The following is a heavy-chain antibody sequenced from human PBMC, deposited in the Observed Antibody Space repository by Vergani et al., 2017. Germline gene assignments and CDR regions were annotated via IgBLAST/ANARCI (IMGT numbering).Heavy chain of an antibody. Sequence: EVQLVESGGGLVQPGGSLRLFCAASGFTFSTYWIQWVRQAPGKGLVWVSCINSYGSSRIYVDSVKGRFTISRDNANNTVHLQMNSLRVEDTAVYYCARGDDGFDYWGQGALVTVSS. CDR3: ARGDDGFDY. CDR2: INSYGSSR. D-gene: IGHD2-21*02. V-gene: IGHV3-74*01. J-gene: IGHJ4*02. CDR1: GFTFSTYW.